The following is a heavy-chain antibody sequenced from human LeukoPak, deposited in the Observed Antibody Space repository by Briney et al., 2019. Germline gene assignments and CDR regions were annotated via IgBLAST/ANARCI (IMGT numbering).Heavy chain of an antibody. D-gene: IGHD1-26*01. CDR3: AKGPPSGSYLQQYFDY. CDR2: ISGSGGST. CDR1: GFTFSSYA. Sequence: GGSLRLSCAASGFTFSSYAMSWVRQAPGKGLEWVSAISGSGGSTYYADSVKGRFTISRDNSKNTLYLQMNSLRAEDTAVYYCAKGPPSGSYLQQYFDYWGQGTLVTVSS. V-gene: IGHV3-23*01. J-gene: IGHJ4*02.